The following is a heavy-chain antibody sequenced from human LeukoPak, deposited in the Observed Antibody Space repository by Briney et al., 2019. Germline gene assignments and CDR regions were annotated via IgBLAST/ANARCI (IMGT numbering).Heavy chain of an antibody. Sequence: PSETLSLTCTVSGASISSYSWSWIRQPPGKGLEWIAYIYLDGNTDFQPSLKSRVTMSVDSSKNQVSLKLTSVTAADTAVYFCARRRGDMATIPDYHYYYMDVWARGPRSPSP. CDR2: IYLDGNT. J-gene: IGHJ6*03. CDR1: GASISSYS. V-gene: IGHV4-4*08. D-gene: IGHD5-24*01. CDR3: ARRRGDMATIPDYHYYYMDV.